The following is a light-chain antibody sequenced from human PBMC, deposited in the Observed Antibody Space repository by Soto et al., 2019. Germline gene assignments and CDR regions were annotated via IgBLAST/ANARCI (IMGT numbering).Light chain of an antibody. V-gene: IGKV3-20*01. J-gene: IGKJ4*01. CDR2: GAS. Sequence: EIVLTQSPGTLSLSPGERATLSYRASQTVAKNYLAWYQQKPGQTPRLLIHGASIRATGIPGRISGSGSGTDFTLIISRLEPEDFAVYYWQHYATSPLTFGGGTKVEIK. CDR1: QTVAKNY. CDR3: QHYATSPLT.